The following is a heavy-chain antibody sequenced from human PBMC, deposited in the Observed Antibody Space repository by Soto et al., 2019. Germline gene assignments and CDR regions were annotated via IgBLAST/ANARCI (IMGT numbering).Heavy chain of an antibody. V-gene: IGHV3-23*01. CDR2: ISGSGGST. CDR1: GFTFSSYA. Sequence: PGGSLRLSCAASGFTFSSYAMSWVRQAPGKGLEWVSAISGSGGSTYYADSVKGRFTISRDNSKNTLYLQMNSLRAEDTAVYYCARSSDIVATITWIQLIPGYYYYGMDVWGQGTTVTVSS. J-gene: IGHJ6*02. CDR3: ARSSDIVATITWIQLIPGYYYYGMDV. D-gene: IGHD5-12*01.